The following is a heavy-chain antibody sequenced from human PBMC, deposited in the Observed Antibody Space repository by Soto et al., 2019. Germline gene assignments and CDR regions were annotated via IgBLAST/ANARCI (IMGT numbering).Heavy chain of an antibody. J-gene: IGHJ3*02. CDR3: ARELGMVHWADAFDI. V-gene: IGHV1-3*01. D-gene: IGHD2-8*01. CDR2: INAGNGNT. CDR1: GYTFTSYA. Sequence: ASVKVSCKASGYTFTSYAMHWVRQAPGQRLEWMGWINAGNGNTKYSQKFQGRVTITRDTSASTAYMELSSLRSEDTAVYYCARELGMVHWADAFDIWGQGTMVTVSS.